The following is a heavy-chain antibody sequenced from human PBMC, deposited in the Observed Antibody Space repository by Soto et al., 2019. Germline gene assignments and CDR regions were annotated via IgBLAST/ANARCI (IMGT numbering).Heavy chain of an antibody. CDR3: VRRLIGIVYAFDI. CDR1: GFTISNSG. Sequence: GGSLRLSCAASGFTISNSGINWVRQAPGKGLEWVSFISSTSTYIYYADPVKGRFTISRDNAKNSVYLQMNSLRAEDTAVYFCVRRLIGIVYAFDIWGQGTMVTVSS. V-gene: IGHV3-21*01. J-gene: IGHJ3*02. D-gene: IGHD3-3*02. CDR2: ISSTSTYI.